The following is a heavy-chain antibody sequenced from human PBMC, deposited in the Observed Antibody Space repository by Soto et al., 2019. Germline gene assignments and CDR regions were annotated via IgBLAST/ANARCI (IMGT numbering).Heavy chain of an antibody. CDR1: GGSFSGYY. CDR2: INHSGST. CDR3: ARDRRIAARPNWFDP. V-gene: IGHV4-34*01. D-gene: IGHD6-13*01. J-gene: IGHJ5*02. Sequence: PSETLSLTCAVYGGSFSGYYWSWIRQPPGKGLEWIGEINHSGSTNYNPSLKSRVTISVDTSKNQFSLKLSSVTAADTAVYYCARDRRIAARPNWFDPWGQGTLVTVSS.